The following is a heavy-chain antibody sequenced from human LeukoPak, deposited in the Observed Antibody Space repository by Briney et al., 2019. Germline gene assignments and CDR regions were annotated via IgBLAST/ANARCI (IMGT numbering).Heavy chain of an antibody. D-gene: IGHD3-22*01. V-gene: IGHV1-18*01. CDR2: ISAYNFNT. Sequence: ASVKVSCKASGYTFTSYAISWVRQAPGQGLEWMGWISAYNFNTNYAQKLQGRVTMTTDTSTSTAYMELRSLRSDDTAVYYCARTQDYYDSSGPDRYYFDYWGQGTLVTVSS. CDR3: ARTQDYYDSSGPDRYYFDY. J-gene: IGHJ4*02. CDR1: GYTFTSYA.